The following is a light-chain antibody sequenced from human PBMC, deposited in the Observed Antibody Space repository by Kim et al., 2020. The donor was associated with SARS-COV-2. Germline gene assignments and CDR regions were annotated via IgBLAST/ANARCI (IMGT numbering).Light chain of an antibody. CDR2: ANT. V-gene: IGLV1-40*01. Sequence: QRVTIACTGSSSNIGTGYDVHWYQQLPGTAPKLLIYANTNRPSGVPDRFSASKSGTSASLAITGLQAEDEADYYCQSYDSSLSGSVFGGGTKLTVL. J-gene: IGLJ2*01. CDR3: QSYDSSLSGSV. CDR1: SSNIGTGYD.